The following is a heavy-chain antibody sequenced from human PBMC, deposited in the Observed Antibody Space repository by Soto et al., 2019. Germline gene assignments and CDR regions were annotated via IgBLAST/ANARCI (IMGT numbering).Heavy chain of an antibody. J-gene: IGHJ4*02. Sequence: SQTLSLTCAVSVDSVSSNNIAWNWLSQSPWRGLEWLGRTYYRSKWYNEYAVSVRSRITINLDTSKNQFSLQLNSVTPEDTAVYYCARGRWSTFEYWGQGAQVTVPS. CDR3: ARGRWSTFEY. D-gene: IGHD2-15*01. V-gene: IGHV6-1*01. CDR1: VDSVSSNNIA. CDR2: TYYRSKWYN.